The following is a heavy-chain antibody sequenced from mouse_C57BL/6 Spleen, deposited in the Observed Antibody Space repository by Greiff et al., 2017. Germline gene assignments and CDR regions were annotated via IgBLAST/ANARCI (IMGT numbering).Heavy chain of an antibody. J-gene: IGHJ4*01. CDR1: GYTFTSYW. V-gene: IGHV1-59*01. Sequence: QVQLQQPGAELVRPGTSVKLSCKASGYTFTSYWMHWVKQRPGQGLEWIGVIDPSDSYTNYNQKFKGKATLTVDTSSSTAYMQLSSLTSEDSAVYYCASGAQASSYAMDYWGQGTSVTVSS. CDR2: IDPSDSYT. D-gene: IGHD3-2*02. CDR3: ASGAQASSYAMDY.